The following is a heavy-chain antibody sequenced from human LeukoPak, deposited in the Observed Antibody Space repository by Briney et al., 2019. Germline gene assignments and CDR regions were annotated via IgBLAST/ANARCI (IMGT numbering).Heavy chain of an antibody. V-gene: IGHV4-59*01. D-gene: IGHD5-18*01. CDR1: GGSISDSS. CDR2: LYYSGTS. CDR3: ARVRRGYSYGLFDD. Sequence: SETLSLTCTVSGGSISDSSWSWIRQPPGKGLEWIGHLYYSGTSNYNPSLKSRVTMSVDTSKNQFSLKLSFVTAADTAVYYCARVRRGYSYGLFDDWGQGTLV. J-gene: IGHJ4*02.